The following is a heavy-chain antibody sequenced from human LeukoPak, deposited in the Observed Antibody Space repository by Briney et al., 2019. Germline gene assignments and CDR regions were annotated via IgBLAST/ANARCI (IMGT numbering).Heavy chain of an antibody. CDR1: GYRFTSYW. V-gene: IGHV5-51*01. CDR3: ARHGSSSWPVDY. D-gene: IGHD6-13*01. Sequence: GESLKISCKGSGYRFTSYWIAWVRQMPGKSLEWMGIIYPGDSDTRYSPSFQGQVSISADKSISTAYLQWSSLKASDTAMYYCARHGSSSWPVDYWGQGTLVTVSS. J-gene: IGHJ4*02. CDR2: IYPGDSDT.